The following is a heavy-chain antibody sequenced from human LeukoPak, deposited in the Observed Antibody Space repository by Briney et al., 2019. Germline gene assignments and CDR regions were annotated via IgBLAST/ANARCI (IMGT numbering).Heavy chain of an antibody. CDR2: INPNSGGT. CDR1: GYTFTGYY. Sequence: GASVKVSCKASGYTFTGYYIHWVRQAPGQGLEWMGWINPNSGGTNYAQKFQGRVTMTRDTSISTAYMELSRLRSDDTAVYYCARDKLWFGELFKGDWFDPWGQGTLVTVSS. J-gene: IGHJ5*02. CDR3: ARDKLWFGELFKGDWFDP. D-gene: IGHD3-10*01. V-gene: IGHV1-2*02.